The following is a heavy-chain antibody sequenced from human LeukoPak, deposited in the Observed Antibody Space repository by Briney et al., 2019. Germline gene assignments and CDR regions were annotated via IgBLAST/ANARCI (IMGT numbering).Heavy chain of an antibody. Sequence: GASVKVSCKASGYTFTGYYMHWVRQAPGQGLEWMGWINPNSGGTNYAQKFQGRVTMTRDTSISTAYMELSRLRSDDTAVYYRERDLVVPAARHNWFDPWGQGTLVTVSS. D-gene: IGHD2-2*01. J-gene: IGHJ5*02. V-gene: IGHV1-2*02. CDR3: ERDLVVPAARHNWFDP. CDR2: INPNSGGT. CDR1: GYTFTGYY.